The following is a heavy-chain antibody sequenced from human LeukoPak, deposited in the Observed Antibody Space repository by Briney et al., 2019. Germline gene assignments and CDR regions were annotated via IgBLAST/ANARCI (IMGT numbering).Heavy chain of an antibody. CDR1: GGSISSYY. CDR3: AREEGSSSYFDY. D-gene: IGHD6-6*01. V-gene: IGHV4-59*01. CDR2: IYYSGST. Sequence: SETLSLTCTVSGGSISSYYWSWIRQPPGKGLEWIGYIYYSGSTNYNPSLKSRVTISVDTSKNQFSLKLSSVTAADTAVYYCAREEGSSSYFDYWGQGTLVTVSS. J-gene: IGHJ4*02.